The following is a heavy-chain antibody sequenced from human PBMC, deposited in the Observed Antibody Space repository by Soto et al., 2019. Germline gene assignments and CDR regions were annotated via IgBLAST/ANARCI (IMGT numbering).Heavy chain of an antibody. D-gene: IGHD3-10*02. CDR3: ARSGDNYNVLDY. V-gene: IGHV3-11*03. CDR1: GFTFSNAW. Sequence: GVSLRLSCAASGFTFSNAWMSWVRQAPGKGLEWISFSSNSGTFTKYADSVKGRFTISRDNAKNSLYLQINSLRGEDTAIYFCARSGDNYNVLDYWGTGTPVTDSS. J-gene: IGHJ4*02. CDR2: SSNSGTFT.